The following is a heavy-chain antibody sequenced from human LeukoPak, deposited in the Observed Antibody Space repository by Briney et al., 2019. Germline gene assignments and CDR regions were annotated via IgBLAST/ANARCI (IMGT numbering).Heavy chain of an antibody. D-gene: IGHD3-22*01. V-gene: IGHV5-51*01. Sequence: GESLKISCKGSGYNVTGYWIGWVRQMPGRGLEWMGIIYPGDSDTRYSPSFQDQVTISADKSISTAFLQWSSLKSSDTAMYYCARLDDSSGYYSYFDYWGQGTLVTVSS. CDR3: ARLDDSSGYYSYFDY. CDR1: GYNVTGYW. CDR2: IYPGDSDT. J-gene: IGHJ4*02.